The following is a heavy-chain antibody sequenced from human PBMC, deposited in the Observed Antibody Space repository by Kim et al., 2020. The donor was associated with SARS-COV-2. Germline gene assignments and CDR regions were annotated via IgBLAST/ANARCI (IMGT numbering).Heavy chain of an antibody. J-gene: IGHJ4*02. V-gene: IGHV4-39*01. CDR3: ARHPSPYYYDSSGYYDY. D-gene: IGHD3-22*01. Sequence: KSRVTISVDTSKNQFSLKLSSVTAADTAVYYWARHPSPYYYDSSGYYDYWGQGTLVTVSS.